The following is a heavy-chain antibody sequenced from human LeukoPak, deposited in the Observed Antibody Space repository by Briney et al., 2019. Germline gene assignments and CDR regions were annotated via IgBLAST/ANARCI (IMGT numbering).Heavy chain of an antibody. V-gene: IGHV3-23*01. Sequence: GGSPRLSCAASGFTFSSYAMSWVRQAPGKGLEWVSAISGSGGSTYYADSVKGRFTISRDNSKNTLYLQMNSLRAEDTAVYYCAKYYSSSWHLFDYWGQGTLVTVSS. CDR3: AKYYSSSWHLFDY. CDR2: ISGSGGST. CDR1: GFTFSSYA. J-gene: IGHJ4*02. D-gene: IGHD6-13*01.